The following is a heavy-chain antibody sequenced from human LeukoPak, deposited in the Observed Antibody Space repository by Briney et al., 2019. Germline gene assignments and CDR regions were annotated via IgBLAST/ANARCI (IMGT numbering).Heavy chain of an antibody. CDR2: VKEDGTTK. V-gene: IGHV3-7*01. CDR1: RFSFTNYC. J-gene: IGHJ5*02. Sequence: GGSLRLSCAGSRFSFTNYCMSWVRQAPGKGLEWVANVKEDGTTKQYVDSVKGRFTISRDNAKNSLYLQMDSLRAEDTAVYCCVSQAVAYHWGQGTLVSVSS. D-gene: IGHD4-23*01. CDR3: VSQAVAYH.